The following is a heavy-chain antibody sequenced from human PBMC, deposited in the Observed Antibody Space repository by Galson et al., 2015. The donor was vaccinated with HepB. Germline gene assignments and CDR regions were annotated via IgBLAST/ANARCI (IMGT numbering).Heavy chain of an antibody. D-gene: IGHD3-22*01. Sequence: SLRLSYAASGFTFSSYGMHWVRQAPGKGLEWVAVISYDGSNKYYADSVKGRFTISRDNSKNTLYLQMNSLRAEDTAVYYCAKDGNYYDSSGYYPTAYYFDYWGQGTLVTVSS. CDR3: AKDGNYYDSSGYYPTAYYFDY. CDR2: ISYDGSNK. J-gene: IGHJ4*02. V-gene: IGHV3-30*18. CDR1: GFTFSSYG.